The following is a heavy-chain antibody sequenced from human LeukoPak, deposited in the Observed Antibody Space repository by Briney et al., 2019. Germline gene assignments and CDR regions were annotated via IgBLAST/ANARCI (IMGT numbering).Heavy chain of an antibody. Sequence: GGSLRLSCAASGFTFSSYSMNWVRQAPGKGLEWVSSISSSSSYIYYADSVKGRFTISRDNAKNSLYLQMNSLRAEDTAVYYCARDQLYSGYGSYAFDIWGQGTMVTVSS. V-gene: IGHV3-21*01. CDR3: ARDQLYSGYGSYAFDI. CDR2: ISSSSSYI. J-gene: IGHJ3*02. D-gene: IGHD5-12*01. CDR1: GFTFSSYS.